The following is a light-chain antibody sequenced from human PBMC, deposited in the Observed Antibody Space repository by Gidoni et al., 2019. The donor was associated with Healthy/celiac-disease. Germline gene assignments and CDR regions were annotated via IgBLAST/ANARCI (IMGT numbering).Light chain of an antibody. Sequence: DIQMTQSPSSLSASVGDRVTITCRASQSISSYLNWYQQKPGKAPKLLIYAASSLQSGVPSRFSGSGSGTDFTLTISSLQPEDFATYYCQQSYSKVWTFGQXTKVEIK. CDR3: QQSYSKVWT. V-gene: IGKV1-39*01. CDR1: QSISSY. J-gene: IGKJ1*01. CDR2: AAS.